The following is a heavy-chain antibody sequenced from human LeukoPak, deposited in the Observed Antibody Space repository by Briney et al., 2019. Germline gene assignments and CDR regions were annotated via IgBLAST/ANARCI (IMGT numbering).Heavy chain of an antibody. V-gene: IGHV3-23*01. CDR2: ISGSGGST. CDR3: AKASEVGRGYFDY. Sequence: GGSPRLSCAASGFSFSSYAMSWVRQAPGKGLEWVSVISGSGGSTNYAASVKGRFTMSRDNSQNTLYLQMNSLRVEDTAVYYCAKASEVGRGYFDYWGQGTLVTVSS. D-gene: IGHD1-26*01. CDR1: GFSFSSYA. J-gene: IGHJ4*02.